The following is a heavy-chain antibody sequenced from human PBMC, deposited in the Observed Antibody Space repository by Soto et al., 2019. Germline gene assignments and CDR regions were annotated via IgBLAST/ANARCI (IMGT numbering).Heavy chain of an antibody. D-gene: IGHD4-17*01. Sequence: QLQLQESGPGLVKPSETLSLTCTVSGGSISSSSYYWGWIRQPPGKGLEWIGSIYYSGSTYYNPSLKSRVTISVDTSKNQFSVKLSSVTAADTAVYYCAGTGDYYYYGMDVWGQGTTVTVSS. J-gene: IGHJ6*02. CDR1: GGSISSSSYY. CDR2: IYYSGST. V-gene: IGHV4-39*01. CDR3: AGTGDYYYYGMDV.